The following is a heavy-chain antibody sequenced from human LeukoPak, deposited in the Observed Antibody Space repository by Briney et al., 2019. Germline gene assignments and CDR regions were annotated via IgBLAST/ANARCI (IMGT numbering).Heavy chain of an antibody. CDR2: INPNGGST. CDR3: ARSTDYGDYYFDY. D-gene: IGHD4-17*01. Sequence: EASVKVSCKASGYTFTNYHMHWVRQAPGQGLEWMGIINPNGGSTGYAQKFQGRVTMTRDTSTNTVCMELSSLRSEDTAVYYCARSTDYGDYYFDYWGQGTLVTVSS. V-gene: IGHV1-46*01. J-gene: IGHJ4*01. CDR1: GYTFTNYH.